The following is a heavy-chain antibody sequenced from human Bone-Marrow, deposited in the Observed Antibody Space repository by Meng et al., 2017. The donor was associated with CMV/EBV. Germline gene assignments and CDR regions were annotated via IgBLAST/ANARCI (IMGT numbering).Heavy chain of an antibody. D-gene: IGHD3-10*01. V-gene: IGHV3-21*01. Sequence: GESLKISCAASGFTFSSYSMNWVRQAPGKGLEWVSFISTSSSYIYYADSVKGRFTISRDNAKNSLYLQVDSLSAEDTAVYYCAIGSGRVRGSNAAFDIWGQGTLVTVSS. CDR2: ISTSSSYI. CDR3: AIGSGRVRGSNAAFDI. CDR1: GFTFSSYS. J-gene: IGHJ3*02.